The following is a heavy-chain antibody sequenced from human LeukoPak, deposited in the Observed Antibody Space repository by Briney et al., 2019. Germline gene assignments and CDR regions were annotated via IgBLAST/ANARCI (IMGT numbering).Heavy chain of an antibody. CDR1: GYTFTSYY. Sequence: WASVTVSCTASGYTFTSYYMHWVRQAPGQGLEWMGLINPSGGSTSYAQKFQGRVTMTRDTSTSTVYMELSSLRSEDTAVYYCARCGVVDIVATTTKDNWFDPWGQGTLVTVSS. CDR2: INPSGGST. D-gene: IGHD5-12*01. J-gene: IGHJ5*02. CDR3: ARCGVVDIVATTTKDNWFDP. V-gene: IGHV1-46*01.